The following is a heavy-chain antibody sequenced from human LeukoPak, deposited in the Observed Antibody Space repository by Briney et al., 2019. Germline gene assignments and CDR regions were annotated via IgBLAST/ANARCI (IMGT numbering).Heavy chain of an antibody. Sequence: KTSETLSLTCNVSGASMSNYYRVWIRQPPGKGLEWIGSIYHSGTTYSGSTYYNPSLKSRVTISLDTSKNQFSLKVGSMTAADTAVYYRARAGGYGLIDYWGQGTMVTVSS. J-gene: IGHJ4*02. CDR3: ARAGGYGLIDY. D-gene: IGHD5-18*01. CDR2: IYHSGTTYSGST. CDR1: GASMSNYY. V-gene: IGHV4-39*07.